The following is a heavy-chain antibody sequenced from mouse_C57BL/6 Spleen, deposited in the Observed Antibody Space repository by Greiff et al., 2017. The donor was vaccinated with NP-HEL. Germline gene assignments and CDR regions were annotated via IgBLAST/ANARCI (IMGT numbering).Heavy chain of an antibody. CDR3: ARELSMDY. CDR2: IDPSDSYT. V-gene: IGHV1-59*01. Sequence: QVQLQQPGAELVRPGTSVKLSCKASGYTFTSYWMHWVKQRPGQGLEWIGVIDPSDSYTNYNQKFKGKATLTVDTSSSTAYMQLSSLTSEDSAVYYCARELSMDYWGQGTSVTVSS. J-gene: IGHJ4*01. CDR1: GYTFTSYW. D-gene: IGHD1-3*01.